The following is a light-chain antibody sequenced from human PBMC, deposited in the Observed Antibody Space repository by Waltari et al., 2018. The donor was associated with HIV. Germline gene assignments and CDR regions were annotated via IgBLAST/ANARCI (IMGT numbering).Light chain of an antibody. V-gene: IGKV1D-12*01. CDR3: QQAFSFPHT. Sequence: DIQLTQAPSSVSVFVGGNVSITCRASQSVGDTLAWYQVKTGEAPKLLIYGASKLQSGVPSRFAASVSGPEFSLTITGLQSDDSGTYFCQQAFSFPHTFGGGT. CDR2: GAS. CDR1: QSVGDT. J-gene: IGKJ4*01.